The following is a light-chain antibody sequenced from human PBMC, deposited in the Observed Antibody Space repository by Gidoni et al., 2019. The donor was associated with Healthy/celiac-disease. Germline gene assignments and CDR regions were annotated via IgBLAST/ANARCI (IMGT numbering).Light chain of an antibody. V-gene: IGKV1-5*03. J-gene: IGKJ1*01. CDR2: KES. CDR1: QSISSW. Sequence: DIQMTLSPSTLSASVGDTVTITCRASQSISSWLAWYQQKPGKAPKLLIYKESSLESGVPSRFSGSGSGTEFTLTISSLQPDDFATYYCQQYNSYPWTFGQGTKVESK. CDR3: QQYNSYPWT.